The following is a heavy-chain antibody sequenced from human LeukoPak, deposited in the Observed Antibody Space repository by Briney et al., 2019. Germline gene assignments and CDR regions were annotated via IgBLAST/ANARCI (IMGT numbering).Heavy chain of an antibody. V-gene: IGHV4-38-2*02. J-gene: IGHJ3*02. CDR3: ARGGNGGYSSGWYLPDDAFDI. Sequence: TSETLSLTCTVSDYSITNGYYWGWIRQPPGKGLEWIGSIYHSGSTNYNPSLKSRVTISVDTSKNQFSLKLSSVTAADTAVYYCARGGNGGYSSGWYLPDDAFDIWGQGTMVTVSS. CDR1: DYSITNGYY. CDR2: IYHSGST. D-gene: IGHD6-19*01.